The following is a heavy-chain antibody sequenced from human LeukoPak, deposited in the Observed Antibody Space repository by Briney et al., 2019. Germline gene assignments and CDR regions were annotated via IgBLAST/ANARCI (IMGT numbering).Heavy chain of an antibody. CDR2: INHSGST. D-gene: IGHD6-19*01. CDR3: ARGWRRYSSGWYETPFDY. V-gene: IGHV4-34*01. J-gene: IGHJ4*02. CDR1: GGSFSGYY. Sequence: PSETLSLTCAVYGGSFSGYYWSWIRQPPGKGLEWIGEINHSGSTNYNPSLKSRVTISVDTSKNQFSLKLSSVTAADTAVYYCARGWRRYSSGWYETPFDYWGQGTLVTVSS.